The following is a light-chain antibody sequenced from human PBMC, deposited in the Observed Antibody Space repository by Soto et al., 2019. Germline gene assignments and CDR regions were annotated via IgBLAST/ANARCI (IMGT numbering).Light chain of an antibody. J-gene: IGKJ5*01. CDR1: QSISTW. CDR3: RHYNSYPLT. Sequence: DIQMTQSPSTLSASVGDRFTITCRASQSISTWLAWYQQKPGKAPKLLIHEASNLESGVASRFTGSGSGTEFTLTISSLQPDDVATYYYRHYNSYPLTFGQGTRLEIK. CDR2: EAS. V-gene: IGKV1-5*03.